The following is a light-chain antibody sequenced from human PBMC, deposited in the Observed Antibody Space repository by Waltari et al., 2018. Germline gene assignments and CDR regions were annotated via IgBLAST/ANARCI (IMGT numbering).Light chain of an antibody. Sequence: SCRARQSGTRALVWCQQNPGQAPRLLIFGASNRATGIPDRFSGSGSGADFSLTISRLGHEDFAVYDCQHYVRLPAKFGHGTKVKI. J-gene: IGKJ1*01. CDR3: QHYVRLPAK. CDR1: QSGTRA. CDR2: GAS. V-gene: IGKV3-20*01.